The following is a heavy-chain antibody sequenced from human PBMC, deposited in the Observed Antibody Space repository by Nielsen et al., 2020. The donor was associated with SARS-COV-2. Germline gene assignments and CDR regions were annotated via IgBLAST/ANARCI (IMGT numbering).Heavy chain of an antibody. J-gene: IGHJ3*02. V-gene: IGHV1-69*06. D-gene: IGHD3-22*01. CDR3: AKSGYYYDSSGQRAFDI. CDR1: GGTFSSYA. CDR2: IIPIFGTA. Sequence: SVKVSCKASGGTFSSYAISWVRQAPGQGLEWMGGIIPIFGTANYAQKFQGRVTITADKSTSTAYMELSSLRSDDTAVYYCAKSGYYYDSSGQRAFDIWGQGTMVTVSS.